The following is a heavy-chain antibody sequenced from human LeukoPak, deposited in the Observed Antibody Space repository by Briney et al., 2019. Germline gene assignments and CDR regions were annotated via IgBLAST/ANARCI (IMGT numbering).Heavy chain of an antibody. J-gene: IGHJ6*02. V-gene: IGHV4-34*01. CDR3: ARGGYGDYREYYFYYGMDV. D-gene: IGHD4-17*01. CDR1: GGSFSTFY. Sequence: SETLSLTCDVFGGSFSTFYWSWIRQSPGKGLEWIGEINHSGSINYNPSLKSRFIMSLDRSKNQFLLELSSVTAADSAVYYCARGGYGDYREYYFYYGMDVWGQGTTVTVSS. CDR2: INHSGSI.